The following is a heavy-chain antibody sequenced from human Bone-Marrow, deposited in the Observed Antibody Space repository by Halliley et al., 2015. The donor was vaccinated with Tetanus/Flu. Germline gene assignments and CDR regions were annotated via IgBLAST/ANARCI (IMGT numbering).Heavy chain of an antibody. D-gene: IGHD2-2*01. Sequence: LAMIKHDGSGTYYVDSVKGRFTISKDSAKNSLYLEMSSLRAEDTAVYFCASFDSTSLSQGVYWGRGTLVTVSS. CDR3: ASFDSTSLSQGVY. V-gene: IGHV3-7*03. J-gene: IGHJ4*02. CDR2: IKHDGSGT.